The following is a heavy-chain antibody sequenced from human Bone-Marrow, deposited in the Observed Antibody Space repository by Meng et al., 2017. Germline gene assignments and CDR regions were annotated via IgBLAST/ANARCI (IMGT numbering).Heavy chain of an antibody. Sequence: ASVKVSCKASGYTFTGYYMHWVRQAPGQGLEWMGWINPNSGGTNYAQKFQGRVTMTRDTSISTAYMELSRLRSDDTAVYYCARDPSVKDDFWSGYYSGERNWFDPWGQGTLVTVSS. J-gene: IGHJ5*02. D-gene: IGHD3-3*01. CDR1: GYTFTGYY. V-gene: IGHV1-2*02. CDR2: INPNSGGT. CDR3: ARDPSVKDDFWSGYYSGERNWFDP.